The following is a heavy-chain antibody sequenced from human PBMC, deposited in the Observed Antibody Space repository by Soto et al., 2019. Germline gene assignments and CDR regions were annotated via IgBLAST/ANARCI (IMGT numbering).Heavy chain of an antibody. CDR1: GGTISRYS. V-gene: IGHV1-69*13. D-gene: IGHD6-6*01. CDR3: AIEYSSSPPYYPIGY. J-gene: IGHJ4*02. Sequence: SVNVSCKASGGTISRYSISWVRQAPGQGLEWMGGIIPIFGTANYAQKFQGRVTITADESTSTAYMELSSLRSEDTAVYYCAIEYSSSPPYYPIGYWGQGTLVTVSS. CDR2: IIPIFGTA.